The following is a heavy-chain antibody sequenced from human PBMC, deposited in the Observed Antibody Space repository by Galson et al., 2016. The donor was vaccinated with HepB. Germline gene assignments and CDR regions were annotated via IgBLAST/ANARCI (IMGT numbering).Heavy chain of an antibody. CDR3: ARRGGERSHCGGDCYSPYGMDV. CDR1: GGTFSSYS. Sequence: SVKVSCKASGGTFSSYSFSWVRQAPGQGLEWMGGIIPMFGSVSYAQKFQGRVTISADESTSTAYVELSSLRSDDTAVYFCARRGGERSHCGGDCYSPYGMDVWGQGTTVTVSS. D-gene: IGHD2-21*02. J-gene: IGHJ6*02. V-gene: IGHV1-69*13. CDR2: IIPMFGSV.